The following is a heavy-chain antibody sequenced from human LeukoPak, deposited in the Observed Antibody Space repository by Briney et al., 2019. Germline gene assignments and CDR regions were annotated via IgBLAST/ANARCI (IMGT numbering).Heavy chain of an antibody. J-gene: IGHJ6*03. Sequence: PGGSLRLSCAASGFTFSNYNMNWVRQTPGKGLEWVSSITSSSMYIYYADSVKGRFTISRDNAKNSLSLQMNSLRAEDTAVYYCARAPYNGNYGDSYYYFMDAWGKGTTVTISS. CDR1: GFTFSNYN. CDR2: ITSSSMYI. CDR3: ARAPYNGNYGDSYYYFMDA. D-gene: IGHD1-26*01. V-gene: IGHV3-21*01.